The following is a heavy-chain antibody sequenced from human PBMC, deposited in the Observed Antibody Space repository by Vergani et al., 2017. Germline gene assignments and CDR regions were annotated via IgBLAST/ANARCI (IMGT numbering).Heavy chain of an antibody. J-gene: IGHJ6*02. Sequence: VQLVQSGAEVKKPGASVKVSCKASGYTFTSYGISWVRQAPGQGLEWMGWISAYNGNTNYAQKLQGRVTMTTDTSTSTAYMELRSLRSDDAAVYYCARDRPDTAMVNYYGMDVWGQGTTVTVSS. CDR2: ISAYNGNT. D-gene: IGHD5-18*01. CDR1: GYTFTSYG. V-gene: IGHV1-18*01. CDR3: ARDRPDTAMVNYYGMDV.